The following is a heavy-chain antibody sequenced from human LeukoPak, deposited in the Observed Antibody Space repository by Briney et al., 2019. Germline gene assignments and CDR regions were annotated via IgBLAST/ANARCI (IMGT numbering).Heavy chain of an antibody. CDR2: IYYSGAA. CDR1: GGSITGSNYY. D-gene: IGHD6-13*01. J-gene: IGHJ5*02. V-gene: IGHV4-39*07. Sequence: SETLSLTCSVSGGSITGSNYYWAWIRQPPGKGLEWIGTIYYSGAAYYNPSLKSRVIISVDTSKNQFSLNLSSVTATDTAMYYCARDPKQQLFSWFDPWGQGILVTISS. CDR3: ARDPKQQLFSWFDP.